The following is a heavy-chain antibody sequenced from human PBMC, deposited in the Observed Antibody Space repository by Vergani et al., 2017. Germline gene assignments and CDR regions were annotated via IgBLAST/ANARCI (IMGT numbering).Heavy chain of an antibody. J-gene: IGHJ6*02. CDR1: GYSFSNYW. D-gene: IGHD1-26*01. CDR3: ARQFSWSGSSHYGMDV. CDR2: IFPGDSET. Sequence: EVLLVQSGADVKKSGESLKISCKASGYSFSNYWIGWVRQMPGKGLEWIGIIFPGDSETKYNPSFQGQVIISADTSISTAYLQWSSLKASDTAIYYCARQFSWSGSSHYGMDVWGQGTTVTVSS. V-gene: IGHV5-51*01.